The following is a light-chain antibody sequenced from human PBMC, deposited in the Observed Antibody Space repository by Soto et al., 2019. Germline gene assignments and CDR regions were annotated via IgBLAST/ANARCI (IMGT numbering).Light chain of an antibody. V-gene: IGLV2-11*01. CDR1: SSDVGGHNH. Sequence: QSALTQPRSVSGSPGQSVTVSCTGTSSDVGGHNHVSWYQQHPGKVPKLVISDVNNRPSGVPDRFSGSKSGNTASLTISGLYAEDEADYYCCSFAGTIFVFGTGTKLTVL. J-gene: IGLJ1*01. CDR3: CSFAGTIFV. CDR2: DVN.